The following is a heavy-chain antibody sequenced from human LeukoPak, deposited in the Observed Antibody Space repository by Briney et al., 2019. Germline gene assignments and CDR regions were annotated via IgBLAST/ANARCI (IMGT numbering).Heavy chain of an antibody. V-gene: IGHV3-53*01. CDR3: ASRDCIGVRCHFAGADPFDY. Sequence: PGGSLGLSCAASGFTVSSSYMSWVRQAPGKGLEWVSVFYSGGKTYYTDSVKGRFTISRDNSKNTLYLQMNSRGAEDTAWYYCASRDCIGVRCHFAGADPFDYWAREPWSPSPQ. CDR2: FYSGGKT. D-gene: IGHD2-15*01. J-gene: IGHJ4*02. CDR1: GFTVSSSY.